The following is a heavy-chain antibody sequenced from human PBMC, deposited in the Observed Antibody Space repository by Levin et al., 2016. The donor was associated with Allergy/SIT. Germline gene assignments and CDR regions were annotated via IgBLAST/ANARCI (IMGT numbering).Heavy chain of an antibody. CDR2: ISYDGSNK. D-gene: IGHD1-26*01. V-gene: IGHV3-30-3*01. CDR3: ARGSSGSYFDAFDI. CDR1: GFTFSSYA. Sequence: LSLTCAASGFTFSSYAMHWVRQAPGKGLEWVAVISYDGSNKYYADSVKGRFTISRDNSKNTLYLQMNSLRAEDTAVYYCARGSSGSYFDAFDIWGQGTMVTVSS. J-gene: IGHJ3*02.